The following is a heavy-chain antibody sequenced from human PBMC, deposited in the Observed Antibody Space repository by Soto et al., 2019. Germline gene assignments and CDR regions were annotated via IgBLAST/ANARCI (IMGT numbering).Heavy chain of an antibody. CDR1: GFTVSSNY. CDR3: EREYKRASITMVRGVFDI. Sequence: EVQLVESGGGLVQPGGSLRLSCAASGFTVSSNYMSWVRQAPGKGLEWVSVIYSGGSTYYADSVKGRFTISRDNSKNTLYLQMNRLRAEDTAVYYCEREYKRASITMVRGVFDIWGQGTMVTVSS. CDR2: IYSGGST. D-gene: IGHD3-10*01. J-gene: IGHJ3*02. V-gene: IGHV3-66*01.